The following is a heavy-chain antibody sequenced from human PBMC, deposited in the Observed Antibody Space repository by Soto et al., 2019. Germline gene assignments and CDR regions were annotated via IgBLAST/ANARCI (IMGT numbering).Heavy chain of an antibody. CDR3: ARGSGYSSGWSYFDF. Sequence: GSLRLSCAASGFTFSNYAIHWVRQAPGKGLEWVAFISSDGSNKYYADSVKGRFTISRDNSKSTLYLQMNTLRPEDTAVYYCARGSGYSSGWSYFDFWGQGTLVTVSS. J-gene: IGHJ4*02. CDR1: GFTFSNYA. CDR2: ISSDGSNK. V-gene: IGHV3-30-3*01. D-gene: IGHD6-19*01.